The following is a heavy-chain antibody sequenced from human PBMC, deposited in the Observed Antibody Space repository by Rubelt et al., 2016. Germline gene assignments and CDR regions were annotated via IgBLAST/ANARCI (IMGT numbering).Heavy chain of an antibody. CDR2: ISGTGNVI. V-gene: IGHV3-48*01. Sequence: NWVRQAPGKGLEWVAYISGTGNVIYYADSVKGRFTISRDNSKNTLYLQMNSLRAEDTAVYYCARGHDAFDIWGQGSMVTVSS. CDR3: ARGHDAFDI. J-gene: IGHJ3*02.